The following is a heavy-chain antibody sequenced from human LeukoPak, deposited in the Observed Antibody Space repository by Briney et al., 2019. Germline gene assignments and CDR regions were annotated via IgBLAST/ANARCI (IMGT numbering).Heavy chain of an antibody. CDR2: ISGSGGST. D-gene: IGHD3-3*01. CDR3: AKDRYSLRFLEWLFDY. V-gene: IGHV3-23*01. Sequence: GGSLRLSCAASGFTFSSYAMSWVRQAPGKGLEWVSAISGSGGSTYYADSVKGRFTISRDNSKNTLYLQMNSLRAEDTAVYYCAKDRYSLRFLEWLFDYWGQGTLVTVSS. CDR1: GFTFSSYA. J-gene: IGHJ4*02.